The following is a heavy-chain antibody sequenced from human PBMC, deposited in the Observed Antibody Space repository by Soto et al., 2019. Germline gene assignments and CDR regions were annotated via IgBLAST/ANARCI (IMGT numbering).Heavy chain of an antibody. CDR3: AAGKWFGDY. CDR1: GFTFSSYW. Sequence: GGSLRLSCTDSGFTFSSYWMTWVRQAPGKGLEWVAKIKQDGREKYYVDSVKGRFTISRDNAKNSLFLQMNSLRVEDTAVYYCAAGKWFGDYWGQGTVVTVSS. CDR2: IKQDGREK. D-gene: IGHD3-10*01. V-gene: IGHV3-7*01. J-gene: IGHJ4*02.